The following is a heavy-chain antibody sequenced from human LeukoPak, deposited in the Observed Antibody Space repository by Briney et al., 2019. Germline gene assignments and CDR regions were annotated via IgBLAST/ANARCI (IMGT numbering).Heavy chain of an antibody. CDR3: AKGSDILTGYFDY. CDR2: ITGSGGTT. CDR1: GFTFSNYA. V-gene: IGHV3-23*01. J-gene: IGHJ4*02. Sequence: GGSLRLSCAASGFTFSNYAMNWVRQAPGKGLEWVSAITGSGGTTYYADSVKGRFTISRDNSKNTLFLQMNSLRAEDTAVYYCAKGSDILTGYFDYWGQGTLVTVSS. D-gene: IGHD3-9*01.